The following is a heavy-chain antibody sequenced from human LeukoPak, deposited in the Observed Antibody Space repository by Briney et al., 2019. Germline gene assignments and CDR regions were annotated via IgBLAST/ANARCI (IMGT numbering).Heavy chain of an antibody. J-gene: IGHJ4*02. CDR2: IYHSGNT. CDR3: TTDPYYYGSGSSQKTPDY. D-gene: IGHD3-10*01. Sequence: PGGSLRLSCAASGFTISSYYMAWVRQAPGKGLEWVSVIYHSGNTDYADSVKGRFTISRDNSKNTVYLQMSSLRAEDTAVYYCTTDPYYYGSGSSQKTPDYWGQGTLVTVSS. V-gene: IGHV3-53*01. CDR1: GFTISSYY.